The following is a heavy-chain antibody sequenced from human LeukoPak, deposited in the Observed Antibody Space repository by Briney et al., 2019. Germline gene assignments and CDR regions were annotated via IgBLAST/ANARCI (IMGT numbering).Heavy chain of an antibody. D-gene: IGHD6-13*01. CDR3: AREVYSTTYYSLDD. Sequence: PGGSLRLSCAASGFTFSTYWMHWVRQAPGKGLVWVSRSNGDGSGIFYADSVKGRFTVSRDNARKTLFLQMNSLRAEDTAVYYCAREVYSTTYYSLDDWGRGTLVTVS. CDR1: GFTFSTYW. J-gene: IGHJ4*02. V-gene: IGHV3-74*01. CDR2: SNGDGSGI.